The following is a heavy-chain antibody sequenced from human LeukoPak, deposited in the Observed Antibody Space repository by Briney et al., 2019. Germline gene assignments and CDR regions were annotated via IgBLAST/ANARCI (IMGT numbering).Heavy chain of an antibody. V-gene: IGHV4-59*01. CDR3: ARGLGRITMVRGVIPGWFDP. CDR1: GGSISSYY. CDR2: IYYSGST. D-gene: IGHD3-10*01. Sequence: PSETLSLTCTVSGGSISSYYWSWIRQPPGKGLEWIGYIYYSGSTNYNPSLKSRVTISVDTSKNQFSLKLSSVTAADTAAYYCARGLGRITMVRGVIPGWFDPWGQGTLVTVSS. J-gene: IGHJ5*02.